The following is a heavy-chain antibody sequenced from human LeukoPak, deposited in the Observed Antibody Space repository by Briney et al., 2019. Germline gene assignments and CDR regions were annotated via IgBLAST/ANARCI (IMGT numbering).Heavy chain of an antibody. CDR1: GGTFSSYT. D-gene: IGHD3-9*01. CDR3: ARDVDSPRGY. V-gene: IGHV1-69*04. Sequence: SVKVSCKASGGTFSSYTISWVRQAPGQGLEWMGRIIPILGIANYAQKFQGRVTITADESTSTAYMELSSLRSEDTAVYYCARDVDSPRGYWGQGTLVTVSS. J-gene: IGHJ4*02. CDR2: IIPILGIA.